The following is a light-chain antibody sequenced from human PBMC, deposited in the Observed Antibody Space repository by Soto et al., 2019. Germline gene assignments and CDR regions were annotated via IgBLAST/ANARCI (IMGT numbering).Light chain of an antibody. CDR3: QQYETSSGT. V-gene: IGKV1-5*01. CDR1: HSFSGL. J-gene: IGKJ1*01. Sequence: DIQMTQSPATLSASVGDTGTLSCRASHSFSGLLAWYQQKPGEAPKLLIYDASALARGVPARFSGSGSGTKFTLTITSLEPDDFAAYYCQQYETSSGTFGQGTKVDIK. CDR2: DAS.